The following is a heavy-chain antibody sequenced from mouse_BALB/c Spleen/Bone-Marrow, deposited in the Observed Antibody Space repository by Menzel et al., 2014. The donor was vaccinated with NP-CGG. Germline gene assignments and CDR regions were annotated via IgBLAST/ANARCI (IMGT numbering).Heavy chain of an antibody. D-gene: IGHD4-1*01. Sequence: EVQLQHSGAELVKPGASVKLPCTASGFNIXDTYMHWVKQRPEQGLEWIGRIDPANGNTKYDPKFQGKATITAGTSSNTAYLQLSSLTSEDTAVYYCARAGRGRYFDVWGAGTTVTVSS. CDR3: ARAGRGRYFDV. CDR2: IDPANGNT. CDR1: GFNIXDTY. J-gene: IGHJ1*01. V-gene: IGHV14-3*02.